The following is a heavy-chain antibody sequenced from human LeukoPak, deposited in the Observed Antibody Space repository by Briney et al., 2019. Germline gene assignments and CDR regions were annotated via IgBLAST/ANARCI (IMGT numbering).Heavy chain of an antibody. CDR1: GYTFTSYG. V-gene: IGHV1-18*01. CDR3: AREKLESGSYDAFDI. CDR2: ISAYNGNT. J-gene: IGHJ3*02. Sequence: ASVKVSCKASGYTFTSYGISWVRQAPGQGLEWMGWISAYNGNTNYAQKLQGRVTMTTDTSTSTAYMELRSLRSDDTAVYYCAREKLESGSYDAFDIWGQGTMVTVSS. D-gene: IGHD1-26*01.